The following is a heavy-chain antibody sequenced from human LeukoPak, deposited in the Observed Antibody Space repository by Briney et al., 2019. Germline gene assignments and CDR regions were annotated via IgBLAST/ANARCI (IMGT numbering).Heavy chain of an antibody. CDR3: ARGPSGYHNT. CDR2: ISYDGSNK. CDR1: GFTFRSYG. Sequence: PGGSLRLSCAASGFTFRSYGMHWVRQAPGKGLEWVALISYDGSNKYYADSVKGQFTISRDNSKNTLYLQMNSLRAEDTAVYYCARGPSGYHNTGGQGTLVTVSS. V-gene: IGHV3-30*03. J-gene: IGHJ4*02. D-gene: IGHD5-12*01.